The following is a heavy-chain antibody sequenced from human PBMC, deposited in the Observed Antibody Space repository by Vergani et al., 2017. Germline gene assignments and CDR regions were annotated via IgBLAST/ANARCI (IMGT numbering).Heavy chain of an antibody. D-gene: IGHD4-11*01. V-gene: IGHV3-48*01. CDR3: ARDSPPDYSNYFTYYYYYYYMDV. CDR1: GFTFSSYS. J-gene: IGHJ6*03. CDR2: ISSSSSTI. Sequence: EVQLVESGGGLVQPGGSLRLSCAASGFTFSSYSMNWVRQAPGKGLEWVSYISSSSSTIYYADSVKGRFTISRDNAKNSLYLQMNSLRAEDTAVYYCARDSPPDYSNYFTYYYYYYYMDVWGKGTTVTVSS.